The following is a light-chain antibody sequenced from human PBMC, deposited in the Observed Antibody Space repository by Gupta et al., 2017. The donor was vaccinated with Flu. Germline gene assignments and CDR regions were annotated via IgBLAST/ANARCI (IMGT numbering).Light chain of an antibody. J-gene: IGKJ2*01. V-gene: IGKV4-1*01. Sequence: DIVMTQSPDSLAVPLGERATINCHSSQSILYRSNNLNYLAWYQQKPGQPPRLLVYWASTRESGVPDRFRGSGSGTDFTLTISSLQAEDVAVYYCQQYYSYVSFGQGTKVETK. CDR3: QQYYSYVS. CDR2: WAS. CDR1: QSILYRSNNLNY.